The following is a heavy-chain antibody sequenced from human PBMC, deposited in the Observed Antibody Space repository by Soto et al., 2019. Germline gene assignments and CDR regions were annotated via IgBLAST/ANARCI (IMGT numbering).Heavy chain of an antibody. CDR3: ARTSLTGSYSSPFDY. CDR1: GFTFSSYG. Sequence: QVQLVESGGGVVQPGRSLRLSCAASGFTFSSYGMHWVRQAPGKGLEWVAVIWYDGSNKYYVDSVKGRFTISRDNSKNTLYLQMNSLRAEDTAVYYCARTSLTGSYSSPFDYWGQGTLVTVSS. J-gene: IGHJ4*02. V-gene: IGHV3-33*01. CDR2: IWYDGSNK. D-gene: IGHD1-26*01.